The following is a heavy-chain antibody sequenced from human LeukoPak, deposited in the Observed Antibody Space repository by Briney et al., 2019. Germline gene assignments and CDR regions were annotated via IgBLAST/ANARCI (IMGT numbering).Heavy chain of an antibody. CDR1: GFTVSSNY. CDR2: IYSGGST. J-gene: IGHJ4*02. V-gene: IGHV3-53*01. CDR3: ARGSDYDFWSGYYYTAFDY. D-gene: IGHD3-3*01. Sequence: GGSLRLSCAASGFTVSSNYMSWVRQAPGKGLEWVSVIYSGGSTYYADSVKGRFTISRDNSKNTLYLQMNSLRAEDTAVYYCARGSDYDFWSGYYYTAFDYWGQGTLVTVSS.